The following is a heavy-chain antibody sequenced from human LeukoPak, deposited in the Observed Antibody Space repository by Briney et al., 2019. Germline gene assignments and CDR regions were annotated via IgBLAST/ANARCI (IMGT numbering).Heavy chain of an antibody. Sequence: SGGSLRLSCAASGFTFSSYSMNWVRQAPGKGLEWVSHITSSSNIYYADSVKGRFTISRDNAKNSLYLQMNSLRAEDTAVYYCARGVDNWGQGTLVTVSS. CDR3: ARGVDN. CDR1: GFTFSSYS. CDR2: ITSSSNI. J-gene: IGHJ4*02. V-gene: IGHV3-48*01.